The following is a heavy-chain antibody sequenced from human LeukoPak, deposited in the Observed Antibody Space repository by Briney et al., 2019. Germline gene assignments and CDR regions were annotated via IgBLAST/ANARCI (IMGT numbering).Heavy chain of an antibody. CDR2: ISGSGDST. D-gene: IGHD4-17*01. Sequence: GGSLRLSCAASGFTFSSYAMSWVRQAPGKGLEWVSGISGSGDSTYYADSVKGRFPISRDNSKNALYLQMNSLRAEDTAVYYCARDTTVTMDAEYFQHWGQGTLVTVSS. CDR1: GFTFSSYA. V-gene: IGHV3-23*01. CDR3: ARDTTVTMDAEYFQH. J-gene: IGHJ1*01.